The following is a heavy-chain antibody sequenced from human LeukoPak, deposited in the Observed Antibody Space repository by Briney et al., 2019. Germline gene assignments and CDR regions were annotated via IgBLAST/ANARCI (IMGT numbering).Heavy chain of an antibody. CDR3: ARELVVGPAEYFQN. V-gene: IGHV3-7*01. CDR2: INKDGSEK. Sequence: PGGSLRLSCAASGFTFSSYWMSWVRQTPGKGLEWVANINKDGSEKYYMDSVRGRFTISRDNAKNSLSLQMNSLRVGDTAVYYCARELVVGPAEYFQNWGQGTLVTVSS. D-gene: IGHD2-8*02. CDR1: GFTFSSYW. J-gene: IGHJ1*01.